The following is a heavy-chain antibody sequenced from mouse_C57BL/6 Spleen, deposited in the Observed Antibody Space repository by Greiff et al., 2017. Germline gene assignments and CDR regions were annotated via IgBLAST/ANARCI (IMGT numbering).Heavy chain of an antibody. J-gene: IGHJ2*01. D-gene: IGHD1-1*01. V-gene: IGHV7-3*01. Sequence: EVHLVESGGGLVQPGGSLSLSCAASGFTFTDYYMSWVRQPPGKALEWLGFIRNKANGYTTEYSASVKGRFTISRDNSQSILYLQMTALGAEDSATYYCARHYYGSIFDYWGQGTTLTVSS. CDR3: ARHYYGSIFDY. CDR2: IRNKANGYTT. CDR1: GFTFTDYY.